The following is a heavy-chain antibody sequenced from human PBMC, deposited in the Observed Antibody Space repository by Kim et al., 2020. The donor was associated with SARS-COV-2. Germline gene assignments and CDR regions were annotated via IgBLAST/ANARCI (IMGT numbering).Heavy chain of an antibody. CDR3: AHRQQWVGSGSYYNVFFDY. V-gene: IGHV2-5*02. J-gene: IGHJ4*02. Sequence: SGPTLVNPTQTLTLTCTFSGFSLSTSGVGVGWIRQPPGKALEWLALIYWDDDKRYSPSLKSRLTITKDTSKNQVVLTMTNMDPVDTATYYCAHRQQWVGSGSYYNVFFDYWGQGTLVTVSS. CDR2: IYWDDDK. D-gene: IGHD3-10*01. CDR1: GFSLSTSGVG.